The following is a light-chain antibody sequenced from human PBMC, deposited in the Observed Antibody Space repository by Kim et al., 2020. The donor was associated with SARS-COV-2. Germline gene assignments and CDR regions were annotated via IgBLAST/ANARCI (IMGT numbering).Light chain of an antibody. J-gene: IGKJ5*01. CDR2: DAS. Sequence: DIQMTQSPSSLSASVGDRVTITCQASQDISNYLNWYQQKPGKAPKLLIYDASNLETGVPSRFSGSGSGTDFTFTISSLQPEDIATYYCRQYDNPPITFGQGTRLEIK. CDR1: QDISNY. V-gene: IGKV1-33*01. CDR3: RQYDNPPIT.